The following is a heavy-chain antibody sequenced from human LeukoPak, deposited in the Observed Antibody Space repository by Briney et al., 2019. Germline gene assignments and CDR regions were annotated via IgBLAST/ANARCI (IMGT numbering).Heavy chain of an antibody. J-gene: IGHJ4*02. Sequence: GGSLRLSCAASGFMFRSFEMYWVRQAPGKGLEWVANIKQDGSEKYYVDSVKGRFTISRDNAKNSLYLQMNNLRVEDTAVYYCAREGPYSSGSSFDHWGQGTLVTVSS. CDR3: AREGPYSSGSSFDH. V-gene: IGHV3-7*01. CDR2: IKQDGSEK. CDR1: GFMFRSFE. D-gene: IGHD3-10*01.